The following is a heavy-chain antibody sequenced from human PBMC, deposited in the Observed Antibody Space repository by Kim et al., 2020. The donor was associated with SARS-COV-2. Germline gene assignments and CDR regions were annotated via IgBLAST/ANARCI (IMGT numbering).Heavy chain of an antibody. V-gene: IGHV1-69*13. CDR3: ARRLGSYNWNEYYYSFSGMDV. D-gene: IGHD1-1*01. Sequence: SVKVSCKASGGTFNSYAISWVRQAPGQGLEWMGGIIPMFGTAHYAQKFQGRVTITADESTSTAYMELSSLRSEDTAVYYCARRLGSYNWNEYYYSFSGMDVWGQGTPVTVSS. CDR2: IIPMFGTA. J-gene: IGHJ6*02. CDR1: GGTFNSYA.